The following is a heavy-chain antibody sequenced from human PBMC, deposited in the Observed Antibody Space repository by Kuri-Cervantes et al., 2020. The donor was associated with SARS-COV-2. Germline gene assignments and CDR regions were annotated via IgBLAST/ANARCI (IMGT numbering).Heavy chain of an antibody. V-gene: IGHV4-38-2*02. CDR1: GYSISSGYY. CDR3: ARVNGLAAGTTAS. D-gene: IGHD6-13*01. CDR2: IYHSGST. Sequence: SETLSLTCTVSGYSISSGYYWGWIRQPPGKGLGWIGSIYHSGSTYYNPSLKSRVTISVDTSKNQFSLKLSSVTAADTAVYYCARVNGLAAGTTASWGQGTLVTVSS. J-gene: IGHJ5*02.